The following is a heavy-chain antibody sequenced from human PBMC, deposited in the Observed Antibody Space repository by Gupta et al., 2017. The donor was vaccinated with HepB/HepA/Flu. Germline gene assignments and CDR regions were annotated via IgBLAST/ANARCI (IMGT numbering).Heavy chain of an antibody. CDR3: ARHTGTYFDY. D-gene: IGHD1-26*01. Sequence: EVQLEESGGGLVQPGGSLRLSCAAYGFTFPAYWMTWVRQTPGKGLEWVANIKEDGREQYYVDSVTGRFTISRNNAENSLFLQMNSLRAEDTAVYICARHTGTYFDYWGQGTLVTVSS. J-gene: IGHJ4*02. V-gene: IGHV3-7*01. CDR1: GFTFPAYW. CDR2: IKEDGREQ.